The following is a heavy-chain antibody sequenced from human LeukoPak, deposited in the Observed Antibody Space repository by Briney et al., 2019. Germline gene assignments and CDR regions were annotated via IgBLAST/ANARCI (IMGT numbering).Heavy chain of an antibody. J-gene: IGHJ4*02. V-gene: IGHV4-34*01. CDR2: ISHSGST. Sequence: SETLSLTCAVSGGSFSGHYWNWLRQPPGKGLEWIGEISHSGSTNYNPSLKSRVTISGDTSKNQISLKVTSVTAADTAVYYCARGLRSYGPDYWGQGTLVTVSS. CDR3: ARGLRSYGPDY. D-gene: IGHD5-18*01. CDR1: GGSFSGHY.